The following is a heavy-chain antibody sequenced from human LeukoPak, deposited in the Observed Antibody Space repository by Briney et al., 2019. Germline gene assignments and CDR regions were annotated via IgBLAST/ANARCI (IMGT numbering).Heavy chain of an antibody. V-gene: IGHV3-30*18. Sequence: AGGSLRLSCAASGITISTYSMNWVRQAPGKGLEWVAVISYDGSNKYYADSVKGRFTISRDNSKNTLYLQMNSLRAEDTAVYYCAKDDSSGYGKDCGMDVWGQGTTVTVSS. D-gene: IGHD3-22*01. J-gene: IGHJ6*02. CDR2: ISYDGSNK. CDR1: GITISTYS. CDR3: AKDDSSGYGKDCGMDV.